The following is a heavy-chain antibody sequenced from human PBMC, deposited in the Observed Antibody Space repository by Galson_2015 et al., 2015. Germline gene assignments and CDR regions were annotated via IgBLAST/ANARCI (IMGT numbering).Heavy chain of an antibody. CDR1: GGTFSSYA. J-gene: IGHJ6*02. Sequence: SVKVSCKASGGTFSSYAISWVRQAPGQGLEWMGGIIPIFGTANYAQKFQGRVTITADESTSTAYMELSSLRSEDTAVYYCAREVSRGFGGMDVWGQGTTVTVSS. V-gene: IGHV1-69*13. CDR3: AREVSRGFGGMDV. CDR2: IIPIFGTA. D-gene: IGHD3-16*01.